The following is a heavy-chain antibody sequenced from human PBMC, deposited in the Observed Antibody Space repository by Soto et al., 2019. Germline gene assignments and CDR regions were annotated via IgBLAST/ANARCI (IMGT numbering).Heavy chain of an antibody. Sequence: EVQLVESGGGLVQPGGSLRLSCAASGFTFSSYWMHWVRQAPGKGLVWVSRINSDGSSTSYADSVKGRFTISRDNAENTLYLQMNSLRAEDTAVYYCATIQYYYDSSGYSPEAFEIWGQGTMVTVSS. J-gene: IGHJ3*02. D-gene: IGHD3-22*01. V-gene: IGHV3-74*01. CDR3: ATIQYYYDSSGYSPEAFEI. CDR2: INSDGSST. CDR1: GFTFSSYW.